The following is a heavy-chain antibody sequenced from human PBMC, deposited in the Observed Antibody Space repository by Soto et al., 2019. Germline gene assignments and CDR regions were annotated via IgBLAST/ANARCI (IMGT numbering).Heavy chain of an antibody. J-gene: IGHJ3*02. CDR1: GFTFSSYS. CDR3: ARERKVGATPLVDI. D-gene: IGHD1-26*01. CDR2: ISSSSSYI. Sequence: GGSLRLSCAASGFTFSSYSMNWVRQAPGKGLEWVSSISSSSSYIYYADSVKGRFTTSRDNAKNSLYLQMNSLRAEDTAVYYCARERKVGATPLVDIWGQGTMVTVSS. V-gene: IGHV3-21*01.